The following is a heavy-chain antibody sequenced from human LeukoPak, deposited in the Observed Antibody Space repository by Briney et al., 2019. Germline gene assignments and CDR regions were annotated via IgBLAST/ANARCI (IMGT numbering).Heavy chain of an antibody. V-gene: IGHV1-46*01. CDR3: ARDQEGFDY. J-gene: IGHJ4*02. CDR1: GYNFTSTY. CDR2: IYPRDGST. Sequence: ASVKVSCKVSGYNFTSTYIHWVRQAPGQGLEWMGMIYPRDGSTSYAQRFQDRVTVTRDTSTSTVHMELSGLRSEDTAVYYCARDQEGFDYWGQGTLVTVSS.